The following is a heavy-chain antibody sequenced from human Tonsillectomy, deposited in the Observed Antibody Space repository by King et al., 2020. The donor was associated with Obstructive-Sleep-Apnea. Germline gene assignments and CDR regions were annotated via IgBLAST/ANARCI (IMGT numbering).Heavy chain of an antibody. Sequence: QLVQSGAEVKKPGESLRISCKGSGYSFTSYWISWVRQMPGKGLEWMGRIDPSDSYTNYSPSFQGHVTISADKSISTAYLQWSSLKASDTAMYYCARHYSSSWYDFYFDYWGQGTLVTVSS. CDR1: GYSFTSYW. V-gene: IGHV5-10-1*01. J-gene: IGHJ4*02. CDR3: ARHYSSSWYDFYFDY. CDR2: IDPSDSYT. D-gene: IGHD6-13*01.